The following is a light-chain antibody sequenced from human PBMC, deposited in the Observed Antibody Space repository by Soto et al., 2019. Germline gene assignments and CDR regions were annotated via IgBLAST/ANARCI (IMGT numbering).Light chain of an antibody. CDR2: DVS. V-gene: IGLV2-14*01. CDR1: SNDVVGYNY. J-gene: IGLJ2*01. CDR3: SSYTSSSTVV. Sequence: QSVLTQPASASGSPGQSITISCTGTSNDVVGYNYVSWYQQHPGKAPKLMIYDVSNRPSGVSNRFSGSKSGNTASLTISGLQAGNEAAYDCSSYTSSSTVVFGGGTQLTVL.